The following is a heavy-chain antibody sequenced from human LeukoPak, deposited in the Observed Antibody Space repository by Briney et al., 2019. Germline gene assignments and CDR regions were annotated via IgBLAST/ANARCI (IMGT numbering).Heavy chain of an antibody. V-gene: IGHV1-46*01. CDR2: INPSGGST. Sequence: GASVKVSCKASGYTFTSYYMHWVRQAPGQGLEWMGIINPSGGSTSSAQKFQGRVTMTRDTSTSTVYMELSSLRSEDTAVYYCASSFGVVKYFDYWGQGTLVTVSS. D-gene: IGHD3-3*01. J-gene: IGHJ4*02. CDR3: ASSFGVVKYFDY. CDR1: GYTFTSYY.